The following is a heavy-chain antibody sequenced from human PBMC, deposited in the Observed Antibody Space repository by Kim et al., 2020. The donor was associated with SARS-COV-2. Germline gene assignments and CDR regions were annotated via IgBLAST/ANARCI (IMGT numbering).Heavy chain of an antibody. Sequence: GGSLRLSCAASGFTFSSYSMNWVRQAPGKGLEWVSYISSSSTIYYADSVKGRFTISRDNAKNSLYLQMNSLRDEDTAVYYCARGQASEGVVPAAKNWYFDLWGRGTLVTVSS. D-gene: IGHD2-2*01. CDR2: ISSSSTI. CDR1: GFTFSSYS. J-gene: IGHJ2*01. V-gene: IGHV3-48*02. CDR3: ARGQASEGVVPAAKNWYFDL.